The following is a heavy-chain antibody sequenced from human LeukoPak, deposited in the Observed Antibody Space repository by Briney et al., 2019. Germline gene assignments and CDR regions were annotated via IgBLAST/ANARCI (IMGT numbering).Heavy chain of an antibody. CDR3: ARIRPALRYFDL. D-gene: IGHD2-15*01. Sequence: PGRSLRLSCAASGFTFSSYGMHWVRQAPGKGLEWVAVISYDGSNKYYADSVKGRFTISRDNSKNTLYLQMNSLRAEDTAVYYCARIRPALRYFDLWGRGTLVTVSS. CDR2: ISYDGSNK. V-gene: IGHV3-30*03. J-gene: IGHJ2*01. CDR1: GFTFSSYG.